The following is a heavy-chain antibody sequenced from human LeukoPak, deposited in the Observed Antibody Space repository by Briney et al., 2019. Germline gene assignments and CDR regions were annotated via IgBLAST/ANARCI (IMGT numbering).Heavy chain of an antibody. CDR3: ARELTQPIYDAFDI. Sequence: PSETLSLTCSVSGDSISSYYWSWIQQPAGKGLEWIGRIYTSGSTNYNPSLKSRVTMSVDTSKNQFSLKLSSVTAADTAVYYCARELTQPIYDAFDIWGQGTMVTVSS. D-gene: IGHD1-14*01. J-gene: IGHJ3*02. CDR1: GDSISSYY. V-gene: IGHV4-4*07. CDR2: IYTSGST.